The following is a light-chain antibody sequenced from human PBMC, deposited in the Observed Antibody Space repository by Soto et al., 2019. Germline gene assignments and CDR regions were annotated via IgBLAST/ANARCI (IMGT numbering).Light chain of an antibody. CDR2: GPS. V-gene: IGKV3-15*01. J-gene: IGKJ1*01. Sequence: DIVMTQSPATLSVSPGEGATLSCRASQNIKSNLAWYQQKPGQAPRLLIYGPSSRATGIPARFSGSGSGTEFTLTISSLQSEDFATYYCQQYNSYPWTFGQGTKVEIK. CDR3: QQYNSYPWT. CDR1: QNIKSN.